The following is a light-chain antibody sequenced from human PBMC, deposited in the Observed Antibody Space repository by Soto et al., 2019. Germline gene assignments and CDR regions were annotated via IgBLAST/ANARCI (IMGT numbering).Light chain of an antibody. CDR1: SSDVGAYNY. J-gene: IGLJ1*01. V-gene: IGLV2-14*01. Sequence: SVLTQPASVSGSPGQSITISCTGTSSDVGAYNYVSWYQQHPGRAPKLLIYEVSNRPSGVSNRFSGSKSDNTASLTISGLQAEDEADYYCSSYTTTVTLYVFGTGTKVTVL. CDR3: SSYTTTVTLYV. CDR2: EVS.